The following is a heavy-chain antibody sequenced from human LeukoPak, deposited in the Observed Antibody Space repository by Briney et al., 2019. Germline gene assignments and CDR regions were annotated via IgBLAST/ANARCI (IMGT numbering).Heavy chain of an antibody. CDR2: IYPGDSDT. CDR1: GYNFTNYW. Sequence: PGESLKISCKGSGYNFTNYWIGWVRQMPGKGLEWMGIIYPGDSDTTYSPSFQGQVTISADKSISTAYLQWSSLKAPDTAMYYCARAYYDLWSGYSSLDNGFDSWGQGTLVTVSS. J-gene: IGHJ4*02. D-gene: IGHD3-3*01. CDR3: ARAYYDLWSGYSSLDNGFDS. V-gene: IGHV5-51*01.